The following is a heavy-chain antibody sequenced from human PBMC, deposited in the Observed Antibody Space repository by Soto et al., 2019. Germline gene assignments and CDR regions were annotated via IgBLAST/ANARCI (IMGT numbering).Heavy chain of an antibody. CDR1: GYTFTSYY. Sequence: ASVKVSCKASGYTFTSYYMHWVRQAPGQGLEWMGWISANSGNTSYAQKLQGRVTMTTDTSTSTAYMELRSLRSDDTAVYYCAREGPGYYYMDVWGKGTTVTVSS. J-gene: IGHJ6*03. CDR3: AREGPGYYYMDV. V-gene: IGHV1-18*04. CDR2: ISANSGNT. D-gene: IGHD3-10*01.